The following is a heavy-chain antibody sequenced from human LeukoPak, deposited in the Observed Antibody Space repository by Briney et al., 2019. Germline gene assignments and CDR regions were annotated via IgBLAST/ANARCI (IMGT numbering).Heavy chain of an antibody. Sequence: ASVNVSCKASGYTFTTYYMHWVRQAPGQGLEWMGIINPNGGSTSYAQKFQGRVTMTRDMSTSTVYMELSSLRPEDTAVYYCTRGARRSASGDYFDYWGQGTLVTVSS. CDR2: INPNGGST. V-gene: IGHV1-46*01. CDR1: GYTFTTYY. D-gene: IGHD6-25*01. CDR3: TRGARRSASGDYFDY. J-gene: IGHJ4*02.